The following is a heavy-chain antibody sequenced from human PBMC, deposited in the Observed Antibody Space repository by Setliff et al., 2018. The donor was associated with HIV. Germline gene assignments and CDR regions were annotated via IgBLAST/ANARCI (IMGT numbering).Heavy chain of an antibody. J-gene: IGHJ3*01. D-gene: IGHD1-26*01. CDR1: GGSISSYY. V-gene: IGHV4-4*08. Sequence: KSSETLSLTCTVSGGSISSYYWSWIRQPPGKGLEWIGYIYTSGSTNYNPSLASRVTISVDMSKNQLSLKLNSLSAADTAVYYCARWESAQKAFNPWGHGTMVT. CDR3: ARWESAQKAFNP. CDR2: IYTSGST.